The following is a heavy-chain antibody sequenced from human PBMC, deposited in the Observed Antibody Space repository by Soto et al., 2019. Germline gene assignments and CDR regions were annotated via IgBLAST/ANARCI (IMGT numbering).Heavy chain of an antibody. V-gene: IGHV3-30*18. CDR1: RFTFSSYG. Sequence: QVQLVESGGGVVQPGRSLRLSCAASRFTFSSYGMHWVRQAPGKGLEWVAVISYDGNNKNSADSVKGRFIISRDNSKDTVFLQMNSLRGDDTAIYYCAKDLALPRLAAVGSFDYWGQGTLVTVSS. D-gene: IGHD6-13*01. CDR3: AKDLALPRLAAVGSFDY. CDR2: ISYDGNNK. J-gene: IGHJ4*02.